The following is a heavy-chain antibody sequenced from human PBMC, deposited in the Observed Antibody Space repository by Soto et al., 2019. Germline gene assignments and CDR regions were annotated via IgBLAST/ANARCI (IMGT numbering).Heavy chain of an antibody. CDR3: ASLPYGEPFYPDS. Sequence: QVQLVQSGAEVKEPGASVKVSCKASGYTSTTSYGISWVRQAPGQGLEWMGWISADSGNTNYAQKFRGRVTMTTDTSESTVYREMRSLSSEGVAIDYCASLPYGEPFYPDSWGQGTLVTVSS. J-gene: IGHJ4*02. D-gene: IGHD4-17*01. V-gene: IGHV1-18*03. CDR2: ISADSGNT. CDR1: GYTSTTSYG.